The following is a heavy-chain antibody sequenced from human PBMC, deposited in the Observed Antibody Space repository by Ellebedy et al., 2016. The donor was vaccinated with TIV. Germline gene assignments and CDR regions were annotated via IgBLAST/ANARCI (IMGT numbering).Heavy chain of an antibody. Sequence: AASVKVSCKASGYTFTHYVMHWVRQAPGQRLECLGWSNAATGNKQYSQKFQGRVTFPRDTSASTAYIDLTSLTSEDTAVYYCASDSYSFDYWGQGTLVTVSS. CDR3: ASDSYSFDY. J-gene: IGHJ4*02. CDR1: GYTFTHYV. CDR2: SNAATGNK. V-gene: IGHV1-3*01.